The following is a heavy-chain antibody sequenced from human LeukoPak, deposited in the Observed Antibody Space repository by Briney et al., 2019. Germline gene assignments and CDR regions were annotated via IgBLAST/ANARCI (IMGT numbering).Heavy chain of an antibody. CDR1: GGSITSTNY. J-gene: IGHJ4*02. Sequence: SETLSLTCGVSGGSITSTNYWTLVRQPPGKGLEWIGEVNLQGSTNYNPSLMGRVAISVDMSENHISPQLTSVTAADTAVYYCAREGGPYRPLDYSGQGTLVTVSS. CDR2: VNLQGST. CDR3: AREGGPYRPLDY. V-gene: IGHV4-4*02.